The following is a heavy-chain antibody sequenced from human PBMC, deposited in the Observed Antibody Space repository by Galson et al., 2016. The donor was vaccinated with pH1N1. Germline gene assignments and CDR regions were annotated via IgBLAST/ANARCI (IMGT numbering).Heavy chain of an antibody. J-gene: IGHJ4*02. V-gene: IGHV1-2*02. CDR3: ARPPYYSGSFYEY. Sequence: SVKASCKASGYSFIDYYIHWVRQAPGQGLEWMGWINPNTGTTNYAQGFQGRVTMTRDTSISTAYMELSGLRSDDTAVYYCARPPYYSGSFYEYWGQGTLVTVSS. CDR1: GYSFIDYY. CDR2: INPNTGTT. D-gene: IGHD1-26*01.